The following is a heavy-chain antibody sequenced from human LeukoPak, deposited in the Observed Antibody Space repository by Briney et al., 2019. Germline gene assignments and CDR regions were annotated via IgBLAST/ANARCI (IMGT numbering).Heavy chain of an antibody. Sequence: GKSLRPSCAASGLTLDDYAMHWVRQAPGKCLEWVSGISCTSGSVGYPDSVTGRLTISRDNSTNPLYLQMNSLRAEDTAVYYCARDIGWGPAATPADYWGKGNLVTVSS. CDR1: GLTLDDYA. V-gene: IGHV3-9*01. CDR3: ARDIGWGPAATPADY. CDR2: ISCTSGSV. D-gene: IGHD2-2*01. J-gene: IGHJ4*02.